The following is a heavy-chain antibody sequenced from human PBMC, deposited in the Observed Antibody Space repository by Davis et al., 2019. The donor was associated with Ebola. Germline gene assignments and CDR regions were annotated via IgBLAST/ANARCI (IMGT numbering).Heavy chain of an antibody. D-gene: IGHD3-10*01. Sequence: SETLSPTCTVSGGSVSSGSYYWSWIRQPPGKGLEWIGYIYQSGSTYYNPSLKSPVTISVDTSKNQFSLKLSSVTAADTAVYYCARGRLLWFGELLNTPRPFDYWGQGTLVTVSS. V-gene: IGHV4-30-2*05. CDR1: GGSVSSGSYY. CDR2: IYQSGST. J-gene: IGHJ4*02. CDR3: ARGRLLWFGELLNTPRPFDY.